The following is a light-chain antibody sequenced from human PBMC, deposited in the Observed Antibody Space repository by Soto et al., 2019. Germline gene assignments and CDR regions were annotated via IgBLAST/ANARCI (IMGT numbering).Light chain of an antibody. CDR2: EAS. J-gene: IGKJ4*01. CDR1: QSVRSY. V-gene: IGKV3-11*01. CDR3: QQRSDWPLT. Sequence: EIVLTQSPATLSLSPGERATLSCRASQSVRSYLAWYQQKPGQAPRLLIYEASNRATGIPSRFSGSGSGTGFTLTISSLEPEDFAVYYCQQRSDWPLTFGGGTKVELK.